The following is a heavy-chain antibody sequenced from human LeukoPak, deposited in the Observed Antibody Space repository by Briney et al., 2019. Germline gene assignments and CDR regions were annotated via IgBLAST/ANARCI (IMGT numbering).Heavy chain of an antibody. D-gene: IGHD2-2*01. CDR2: INHSGST. Sequence: SETLSLTCTVSGGSISPYYWSWIRQSPGKGLEWIGEINHSGSTNYNPSLKSRVTISVDTSKNQFSLKLSSVTAADTAVYYCARDIVVVPAATGGMFGMDVWGQGTTVTVSS. CDR1: GGSISPYY. V-gene: IGHV4-34*01. J-gene: IGHJ6*02. CDR3: ARDIVVVPAATGGMFGMDV.